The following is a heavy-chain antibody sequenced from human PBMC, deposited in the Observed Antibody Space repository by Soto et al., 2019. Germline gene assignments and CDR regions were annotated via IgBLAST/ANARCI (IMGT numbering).Heavy chain of an antibody. V-gene: IGHV3-33*01. Sequence: QVQLVESGGGVVQPGRSLRLSCAAYGFKFSSYGMHWVRQAPGKGLEWVAIIWYDGSSEYYADSVKGRFTISRDNSKNTVYLQMNDLRVEDTGVYYCARDVVPSFLIPYDLDLWGRGSLVSVSS. CDR1: GFKFSSYG. CDR3: ARDVVPSFLIPYDLDL. CDR2: IWYDGSSE. D-gene: IGHD3-3*01. J-gene: IGHJ5*02.